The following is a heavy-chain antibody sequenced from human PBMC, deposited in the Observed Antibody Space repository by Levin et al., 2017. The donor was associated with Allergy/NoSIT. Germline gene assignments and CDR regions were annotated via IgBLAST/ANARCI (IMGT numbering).Heavy chain of an antibody. CDR2: INHSGST. V-gene: IGHV4-34*01. CDR1: GGSFSGYY. J-gene: IGHJ6*03. CDR3: ARRGLGESFFYYYYMDV. D-gene: IGHD3-10*01. Sequence: SETLSLTCAVYGGSFSGYYWSWIRQPPGKGLEWIGEINHSGSTNYNPSLKSRVTISVDTSKNQFSLKLSSVTAADTAVYYCARRGLGESFFYYYYMDVWGKGTTVTVSS.